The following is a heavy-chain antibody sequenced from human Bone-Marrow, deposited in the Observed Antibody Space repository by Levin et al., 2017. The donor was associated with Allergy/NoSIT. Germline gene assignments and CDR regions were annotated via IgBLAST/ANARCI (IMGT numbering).Heavy chain of an antibody. V-gene: IGHV1-69*13. D-gene: IGHD2-8*01. J-gene: IGHJ4*02. CDR3: ARVSVSGTKTADH. CDR2: IIPIFGTT. CDR1: GGTFTSYA. Sequence: GASVKVSCKASGGTFTSYAISWVRQAPGQGPEWMGGIIPIFGTTNYAQKFQGRVTITADESTSTAYMDLRSLRSEDTAVYYCARVSVSGTKTADHWGQGTRVTVSS.